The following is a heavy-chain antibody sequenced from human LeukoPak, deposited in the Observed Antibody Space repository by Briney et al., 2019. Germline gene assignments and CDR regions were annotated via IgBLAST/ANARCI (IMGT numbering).Heavy chain of an antibody. CDR2: ISWNSGSI. D-gene: IGHD2-2*02. CDR3: AKSLGRNTYTSYYFDY. Sequence: GGSLRLSCAASGFTFDDYAMHWVRQAPGKGLEWVSGISWNSGSIGYADSVKGRFTISRHNAKNSLYLQMNSLRAEDTALYYCAKSLGRNTYTSYYFDYWGQGTLVTVSS. J-gene: IGHJ4*02. CDR1: GFTFDDYA. V-gene: IGHV3-9*01.